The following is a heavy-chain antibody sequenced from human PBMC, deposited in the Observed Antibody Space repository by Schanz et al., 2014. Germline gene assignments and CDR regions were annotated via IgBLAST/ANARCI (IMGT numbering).Heavy chain of an antibody. J-gene: IGHJ4*02. CDR1: GFTFSSYW. Sequence: EVQLVESGGGLVQPGGSLRLSCAASGFTFSSYWMSWVRQAPGKGLEWVANIKQDGSEKYYVDSVQGRFTISRDNAKNSLYLQMNSLRAEDTAVYYCAKDPELLWFGELWDWGQGTLVTVSS. D-gene: IGHD3-10*01. V-gene: IGHV3-7*01. CDR3: AKDPELLWFGELWD. CDR2: IKQDGSEK.